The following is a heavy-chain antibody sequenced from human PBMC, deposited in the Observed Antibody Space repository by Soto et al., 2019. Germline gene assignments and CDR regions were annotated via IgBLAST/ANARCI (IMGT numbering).Heavy chain of an antibody. J-gene: IGHJ6*02. CDR2: ISAYNVNT. Sequence: ASVKVSCKASGYTFTSYGISWVRQAPGQGLEWMGWISAYNVNTNYAQKLQGRFTLTTDTSTSTAYMELRILSSDDTAVFYCARVFLFVAIRVLRFLEWSVDYGMDVWGQGTTVTVSS. V-gene: IGHV1-18*01. CDR1: GYTFTSYG. D-gene: IGHD3-3*01. CDR3: ARVFLFVAIRVLRFLEWSVDYGMDV.